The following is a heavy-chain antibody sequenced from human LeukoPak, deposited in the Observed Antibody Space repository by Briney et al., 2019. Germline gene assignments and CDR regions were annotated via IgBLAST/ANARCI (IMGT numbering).Heavy chain of an antibody. D-gene: IGHD1-26*01. J-gene: IGHJ6*04. V-gene: IGHV1-46*01. CDR3: ARAREGANLLDV. Sequence: ASVKVSCKASGYTFTGYYMHWVRQAPGQGLEWMGMINPSGGSTIYAQKFQGRVTMTSDTSTSTLYMELSSLRSDDTAVYYCARAREGANLLDVWGKGTTVTVSS. CDR1: GYTFTGYY. CDR2: INPSGGST.